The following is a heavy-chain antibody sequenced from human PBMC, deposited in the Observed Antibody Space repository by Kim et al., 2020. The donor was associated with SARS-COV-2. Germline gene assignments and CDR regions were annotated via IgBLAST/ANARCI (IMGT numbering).Heavy chain of an antibody. CDR1: GYSFTSYW. CDR2: IYPGDSDT. D-gene: IGHD3-9*01. J-gene: IGHJ3*02. CDR3: ARAYYDILTGYPTDAFDI. Sequence: GESLKISCKGSGYSFTSYWIGWVRQMPGKGLEWMGIIYPGDSDTRYSPSFQGQVTISADKSISTAYLQWSSLKASDTAMYYCARAYYDILTGYPTDAFDIWGQGTMVTVSS. V-gene: IGHV5-51*01.